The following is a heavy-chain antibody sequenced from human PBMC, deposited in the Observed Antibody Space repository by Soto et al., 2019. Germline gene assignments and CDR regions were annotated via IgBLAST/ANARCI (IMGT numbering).Heavy chain of an antibody. Sequence: SETLSLTCTVSGGSISSGGYYWSWIRQHPGKGLEWIGYIYYSGSTYYNPSLKSRVTISVDTSKNQFSLKLSSVTAADTAVYYCAIWFGELLYAYFDYWGQGTLVTVSS. CDR2: IYYSGST. D-gene: IGHD3-10*01. J-gene: IGHJ4*02. CDR1: GGSISSGGYY. V-gene: IGHV4-31*03. CDR3: AIWFGELLYAYFDY.